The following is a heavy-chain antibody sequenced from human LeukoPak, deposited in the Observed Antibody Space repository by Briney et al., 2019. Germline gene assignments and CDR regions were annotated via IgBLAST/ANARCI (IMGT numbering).Heavy chain of an antibody. D-gene: IGHD6-13*01. CDR1: GGTFSSYA. J-gene: IGHJ4*02. CDR3: AWTPDSNTYDY. CDR2: IIPIFGTA. V-gene: IGHV1-69*05. Sequence: EASVKVSCKASGGTFSSYAISWVRQAPGQGLEWMGGIIPIFGTANYAQKFQGRVTITTDESTSTAYMELSSLRSEDTAVYYCAWTPDSNTYDYCDQGTLVTVSS.